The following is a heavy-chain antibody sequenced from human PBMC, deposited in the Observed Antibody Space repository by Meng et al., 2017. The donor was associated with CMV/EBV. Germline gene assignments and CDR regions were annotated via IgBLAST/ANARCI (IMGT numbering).Heavy chain of an antibody. J-gene: IGHJ3*02. Sequence: GESLKISCAASGFTFSSYSMNWVRQAPGKGLEWVSSISSSSSYIYYADSVKGRFTISRDNAKNSLYLQMNSLRAEDTAVYYCARGAFDIWGQGTTVTVSS. V-gene: IGHV3-21*01. CDR1: GFTFSSYS. CDR3: ARGAFDI. CDR2: ISSSSSYI.